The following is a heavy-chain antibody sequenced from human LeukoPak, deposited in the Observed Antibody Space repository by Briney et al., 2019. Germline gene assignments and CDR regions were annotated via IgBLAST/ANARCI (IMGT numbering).Heavy chain of an antibody. V-gene: IGHV4-34*01. CDR2: INHSGTT. Sequence: SETLSLTCAVYGGSFSGYYWSWIRQPPGKGLEWIGEINHSGTTNYNPSPKSRVTISVDTSKNQFSLKLSSVTAADTAVYYCARVRDNNSSSSPGVPYYFDYWGQGTLVTVSS. CDR3: ARVRDNNSSSSPGVPYYFDY. D-gene: IGHD6-6*01. J-gene: IGHJ4*02. CDR1: GGSFSGYY.